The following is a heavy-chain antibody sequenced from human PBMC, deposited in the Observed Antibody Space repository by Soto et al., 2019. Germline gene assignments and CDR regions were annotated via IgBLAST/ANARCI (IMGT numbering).Heavy chain of an antibody. CDR3: ERQAYHFDGNYFGY. J-gene: IGHJ4*02. V-gene: IGHV5-51*01. CDR1: GYSFTNYW. CDR2: IYPVDSNT. D-gene: IGHD3-9*01. Sequence: GESLKISCKASGYSFTNYWIGWVRQMSGKGLEWMGVIYPVDSNTKFSPSFQGQVTMSVDNSISTAYLHWISLKASDTAIYYCERQAYHFDGNYFGYWGQGKLVTVS.